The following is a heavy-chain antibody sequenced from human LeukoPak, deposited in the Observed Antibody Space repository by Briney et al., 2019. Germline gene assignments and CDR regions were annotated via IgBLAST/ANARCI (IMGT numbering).Heavy chain of an antibody. CDR1: GGSISSHY. V-gene: IGHV4-59*11. CDR3: ARAPITIFGVAFNWFDP. Sequence: SSETLSLTCTVSGGSISSHYWSWIRQPPGKGLEWIGYIYYSGSTNYNPSLKSRVTISVDTSKNQFSLKLSSVTAADTAVYYCARAPITIFGVAFNWFDPWGQGTLATVSS. D-gene: IGHD3-3*01. J-gene: IGHJ5*02. CDR2: IYYSGST.